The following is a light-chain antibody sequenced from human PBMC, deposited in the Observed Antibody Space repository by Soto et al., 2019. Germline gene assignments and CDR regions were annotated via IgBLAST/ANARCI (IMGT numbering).Light chain of an antibody. V-gene: IGKV3-15*01. CDR3: QQYKNWPPLT. Sequence: EIVMTQSPATLSVSPGERATLSCRASQSVIGNLAWYQRKPGQAPRLLIYGASTRATGIPARFSGSGSGTELTLTISGLKSEDFAVYYCQQYKNWPPLTFGGGTKVEIK. CDR2: GAS. J-gene: IGKJ4*01. CDR1: QSVIGN.